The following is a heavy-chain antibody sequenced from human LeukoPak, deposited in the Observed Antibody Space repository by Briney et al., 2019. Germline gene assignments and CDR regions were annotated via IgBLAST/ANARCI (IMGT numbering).Heavy chain of an antibody. Sequence: SETLSLTCTVSGGSISSYYWSWIRRPPGKGLEWIGYIYYSGSTNYNPSLKSRVTISVDTSKNQFSLKLSSVTAADTAVYYCARVSGYCSSTSCLCTRHFDYWGQGTLVTVSS. CDR2: IYYSGST. CDR3: ARVSGYCSSTSCLCTRHFDY. D-gene: IGHD2-2*01. J-gene: IGHJ4*02. V-gene: IGHV4-59*01. CDR1: GGSISSYY.